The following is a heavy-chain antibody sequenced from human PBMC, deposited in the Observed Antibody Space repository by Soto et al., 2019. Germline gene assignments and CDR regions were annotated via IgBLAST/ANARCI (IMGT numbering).Heavy chain of an antibody. J-gene: IGHJ4*02. D-gene: IGHD2-15*01. CDR1: GFTFTSSA. V-gene: IGHV1-58*01. CDR2: IVVGSGNT. Sequence: SVKVSCKASGFTFTSSAVQWVRQARGQRLEWIGWIVVGSGNTNYAQKFQERVTITRDMSTSTAYMELSSLRSEDTAVYYCAARPLGYCSGGSCYSSYYFDYWGQGTLVTVSS. CDR3: AARPLGYCSGGSCYSSYYFDY.